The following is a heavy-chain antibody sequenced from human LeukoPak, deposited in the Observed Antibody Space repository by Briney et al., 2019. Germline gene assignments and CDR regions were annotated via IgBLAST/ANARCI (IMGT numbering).Heavy chain of an antibody. D-gene: IGHD1-1*01. Sequence: GGSLRLSCAASGFTFSRYSMNWVRQAPGKGLEWVSSITTSSSYIYYADSVKGRFTISRDDAKNSLFLQMNSLRAEDTAVYFCARGWYTDAFDIWGQGTMVTVSS. V-gene: IGHV3-21*01. J-gene: IGHJ3*02. CDR2: ITTSSSYI. CDR3: ARGWYTDAFDI. CDR1: GFTFSRYS.